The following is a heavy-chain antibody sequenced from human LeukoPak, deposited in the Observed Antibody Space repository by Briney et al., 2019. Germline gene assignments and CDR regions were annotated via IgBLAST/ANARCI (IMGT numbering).Heavy chain of an antibody. J-gene: IGHJ4*02. CDR1: GYSFTSYW. D-gene: IGHD3-9*01. CDR3: ARTGGYYDILTGYYREEYYLDS. V-gene: IGHV5-51*01. Sequence: GESLKISCKGSGYSFTSYWIGWVRQMPGKGLEWMGIIYPGDSDTRYSPSFQGQVTISADKSISTAYLQWSSLKASDTAVYYCARTGGYYDILTGYYREEYYLDSWGQGTLVTVSS. CDR2: IYPGDSDT.